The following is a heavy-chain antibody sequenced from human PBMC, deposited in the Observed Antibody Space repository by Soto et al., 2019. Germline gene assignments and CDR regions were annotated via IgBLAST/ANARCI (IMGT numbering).Heavy chain of an antibody. CDR3: ASRVSSSRPFDY. V-gene: IGHV1-2*02. CDR2: INPNSGGT. Sequence: APVKCSCKASGYTFPGYYMHWVRQAPGQGLEWMGWINPNSGGTNYAQKFQGRVTMTRDTSISTAYMELSRLRSDDTAVYYCASRVSSSRPFDYWGQGTLVTVSS. CDR1: GYTFPGYY. D-gene: IGHD6-6*01. J-gene: IGHJ4*02.